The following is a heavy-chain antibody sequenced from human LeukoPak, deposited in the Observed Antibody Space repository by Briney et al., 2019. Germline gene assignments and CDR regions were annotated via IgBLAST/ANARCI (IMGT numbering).Heavy chain of an antibody. CDR1: GFIFSNSG. CDR2: IYTDGSTK. D-gene: IGHD6-13*01. Sequence: GGSLRLSCAASGFIFSNSGMHWVRQAPGKGLEWVTVIYTDGSTKYYADSVKGRFTISRDNSQNTLYLQMNSLRAEDTAVYYCAKCTLPLYSSPLGYWGQGTLVTVSS. CDR3: AKCTLPLYSSPLGY. V-gene: IGHV3-33*06. J-gene: IGHJ4*02.